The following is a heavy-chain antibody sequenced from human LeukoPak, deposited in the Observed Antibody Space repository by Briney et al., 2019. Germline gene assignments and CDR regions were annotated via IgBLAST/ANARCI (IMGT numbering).Heavy chain of an antibody. CDR2: IIPIFGTA. CDR1: GGTFTSYA. J-gene: IGHJ5*02. CDR3: ARGSLGWFDP. Sequence: SVTVSFKASGGTFTSYAISWVRQAPGQGLEWMGGIIPIFGTANYAQKFQGRVTITADESTSTAYMELSSLRSEDTAVYYCARGSLGWFDPWGQGTLVTVSS. V-gene: IGHV1-69*13.